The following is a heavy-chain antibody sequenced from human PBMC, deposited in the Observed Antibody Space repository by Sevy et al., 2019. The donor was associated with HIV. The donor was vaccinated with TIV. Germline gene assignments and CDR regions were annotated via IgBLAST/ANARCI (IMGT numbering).Heavy chain of an antibody. CDR3: ARHCGSTSCSHAFDI. CDR1: GGSFSGYY. CDR2: INHSGST. Sequence: SETLSLTCAVYGGSFSGYYWSWIRQPPGKGLEWIGEINHSGSTNYNPSLKSRVTISVDTSKNQFSLKLGSVTAADTAVYYCARHCGSTSCSHAFDIWDQGTMVTVSS. J-gene: IGHJ3*02. V-gene: IGHV4-34*01. D-gene: IGHD2-2*01.